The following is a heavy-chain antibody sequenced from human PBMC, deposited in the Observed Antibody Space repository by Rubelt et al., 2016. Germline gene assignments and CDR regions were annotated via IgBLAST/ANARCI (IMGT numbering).Heavy chain of an antibody. D-gene: IGHD2-2*01. J-gene: IGHJ5*02. V-gene: IGHV4/OR15-8*02. CDR3: ARGAGYCSSTSCSSNWFDP. CDR2: IHRSGTA. Sequence: QLQLQESGPGLVKPSETLSLTCDVSGDSLSSFTLWNWLRQPPGKGLAWIGEIHRSGTATYNPSLKSRVTISMDHSKTQFSLRLTSLASADTAVYYCARGAGYCSSTSCSSNWFDPWGQGTLVTVSS. CDR1: GDSLSSFTL.